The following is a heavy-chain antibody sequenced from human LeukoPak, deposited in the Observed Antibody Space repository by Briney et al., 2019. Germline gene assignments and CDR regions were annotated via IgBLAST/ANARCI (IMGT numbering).Heavy chain of an antibody. V-gene: IGHV4-39*07. CDR2: IYYSGST. D-gene: IGHD5-24*01. Sequence: SETLSLTCTVSGGSISSSSYYWGWIRQPPGKGLEWIGSIYYSGSTYYNPSLKSRVTISVDTSKNQFSLKLSSVTAADTAVYYCARDRKDGYRGGEKYYFDYWGQGTLVTVSS. CDR3: ARDRKDGYRGGEKYYFDY. J-gene: IGHJ4*02. CDR1: GGSISSSSYY.